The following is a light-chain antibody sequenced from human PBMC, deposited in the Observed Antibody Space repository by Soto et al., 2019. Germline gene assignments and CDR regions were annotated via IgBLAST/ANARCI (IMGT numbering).Light chain of an antibody. CDR2: AAS. J-gene: IGKJ2*01. CDR1: QSISNY. CDR3: QQSYTTPLYT. V-gene: IGKV1-39*01. Sequence: IQMTQSPSSLSAFVGDRVTITCRASQSISNYLNWYQQKPGKAPQLLIYAASSLQSGVPSWFSGSGSGTDFTLTISSLQPEDFATYYCQQSYTTPLYTFGQGTKLEVK.